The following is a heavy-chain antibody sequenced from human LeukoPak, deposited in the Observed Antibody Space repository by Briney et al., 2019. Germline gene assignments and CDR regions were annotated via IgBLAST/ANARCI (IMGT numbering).Heavy chain of an antibody. CDR1: GFTFDDYA. J-gene: IGHJ3*02. V-gene: IGHV3-9*01. CDR2: ISWNSGRI. CDR3: AKRSDQDAFDI. Sequence: GGSLRLSCAASGFTFDDYAMHWVRQAPGKGLEWVSGISWNSGRIGYADSVKGRFTISRDNAKNSLYLQMNSLRAEDTALYYCAKRSDQDAFDIWGQGTMVTVSS.